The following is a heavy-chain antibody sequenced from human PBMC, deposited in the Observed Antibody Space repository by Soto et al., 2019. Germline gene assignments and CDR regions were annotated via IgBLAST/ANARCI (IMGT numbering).Heavy chain of an antibody. CDR3: AMSYCGGDCHNNWCYR. Sequence: PGQGLEWMGIINPSGGSTIYAQEFQGRVTMTRDTSTSTVYMELSSLRSEDTAMYYCAMSYCGGDCHNNWCYRYAHGTALTVSS. CDR2: INPSGGST. D-gene: IGHD2-21*02. J-gene: IGHJ5*02. V-gene: IGHV1-46*01.